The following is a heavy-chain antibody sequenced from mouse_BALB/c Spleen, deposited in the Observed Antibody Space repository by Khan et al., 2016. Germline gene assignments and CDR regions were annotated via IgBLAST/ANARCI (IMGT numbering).Heavy chain of an antibody. V-gene: IGHV1-4*02. CDR2: IKPNSGYT. Sequence: QVQLQQPAAELARPGASVKMSCEASGYTFSSYTMYWIKQRPGQGLEWIGYIKPNSGYTEYNQKFKDKTTLNTDKSSSTAYLQMSSLTSEDSAVYSSARSGLRRWFAYWGQRTLLSVSA. CDR1: GYTFSSYT. CDR3: ARSGLRRWFAY. D-gene: IGHD2-4*01. J-gene: IGHJ3*01.